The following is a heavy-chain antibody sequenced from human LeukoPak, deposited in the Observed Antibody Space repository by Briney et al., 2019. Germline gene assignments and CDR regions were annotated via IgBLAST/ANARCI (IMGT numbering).Heavy chain of an antibody. CDR3: TRMTTGHDY. CDR2: INHSGYT. Sequence: PSETLSLTCAVSGVSFNDYHWSWVRQTPGKGLEWIGEINHSGYTNDSPSLKSRVTLSIDTSRNQFSLNLRSVTVADTGIYYCTRMTTGHDYWGQGTLVTVSS. D-gene: IGHD4-17*01. J-gene: IGHJ4*02. CDR1: GVSFNDYH. V-gene: IGHV4-34*01.